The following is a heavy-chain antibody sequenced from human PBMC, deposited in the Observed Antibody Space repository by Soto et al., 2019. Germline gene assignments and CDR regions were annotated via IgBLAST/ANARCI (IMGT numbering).Heavy chain of an antibody. CDR2: IIPILGIA. D-gene: IGHD5-12*01. Sequence: QVQLVQSGAEVKKPGSSVKVSCKASGGTFSSYTISWVRQAPGQGLEWMGRIIPILGIANYAQKFQGRVTITADKSTSTASMELSSLRSEDTAVYYCARGADGYNGIDPWGQGTLVTVSS. CDR1: GGTFSSYT. V-gene: IGHV1-69*02. J-gene: IGHJ5*02. CDR3: ARGADGYNGIDP.